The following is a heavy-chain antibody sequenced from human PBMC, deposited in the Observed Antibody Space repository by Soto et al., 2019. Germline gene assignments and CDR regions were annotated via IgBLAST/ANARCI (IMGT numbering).Heavy chain of an antibody. Sequence: QLQLQESGPGLVKPSETLSLTCTVSGGSISSSSYYWGWIRQPPGKGLEWIGSIYYSGSTYYNPSLKSRVTISVDTSKNQFSLKLSSVTAADTAVYYCARHNAWGSYRPYYFDYWGQGTLVTVSS. CDR2: IYYSGST. V-gene: IGHV4-39*01. CDR1: GGSISSSSYY. CDR3: ARHNAWGSYRPYYFDY. J-gene: IGHJ4*02. D-gene: IGHD3-16*02.